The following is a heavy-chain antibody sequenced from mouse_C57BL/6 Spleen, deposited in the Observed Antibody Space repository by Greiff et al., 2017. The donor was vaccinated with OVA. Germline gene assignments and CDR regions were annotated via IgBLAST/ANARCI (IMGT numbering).Heavy chain of an antibody. Sequence: DVKLVESGGDLVKPGGSLKLSCAASGFTFSSYGMSWVRQTPDKRLEWVATISSGGSYTYYPDSVKGRFTISRDNAKNTLYLQMSSLKSEDTAMYYCARRNGSSSYFDYWGQGTTLTVSS. D-gene: IGHD1-1*01. V-gene: IGHV5-6*02. J-gene: IGHJ2*01. CDR3: ARRNGSSSYFDY. CDR2: ISSGGSYT. CDR1: GFTFSSYG.